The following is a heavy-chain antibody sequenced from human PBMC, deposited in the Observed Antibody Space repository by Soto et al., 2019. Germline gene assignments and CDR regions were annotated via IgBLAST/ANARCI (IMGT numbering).Heavy chain of an antibody. CDR2: INHIGYT. CDR3: GPRGAVAPRGY. V-gene: IGHV4-34*02. CDR1: GGSFSDFY. Sequence: QVQLQQWGAGLLKPSETLSLTCAVSGGSFSDFYWTWIRQLPGKGLEWIGEINHIGYTNYNPSLESRVAISVDTSTNQFALNRRSVTAADTAVYYCGPRGAVAPRGYWGQGTLVTVSS. J-gene: IGHJ4*02. D-gene: IGHD2-15*01.